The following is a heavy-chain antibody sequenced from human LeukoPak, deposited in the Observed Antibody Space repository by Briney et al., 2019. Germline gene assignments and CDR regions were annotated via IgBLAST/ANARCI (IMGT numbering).Heavy chain of an antibody. CDR2: ISGSGGST. Sequence: WVSAISGSGGSTYYADSVKGRFTISRDNSKNTLYLQMNSLRAEDTAVYYCAKDATLGLTDYWGQGTLVTVSS. CDR3: AKDATLGLTDY. J-gene: IGHJ4*02. V-gene: IGHV3-23*01. D-gene: IGHD2-15*01.